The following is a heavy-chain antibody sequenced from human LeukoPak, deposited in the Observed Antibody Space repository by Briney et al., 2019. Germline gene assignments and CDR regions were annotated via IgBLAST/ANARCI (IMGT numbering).Heavy chain of an antibody. Sequence: ASVKVSCKASGYTLADFHLQWVRQAPGHGLEWIGTLNPHSGATHYAQKVRGRVTMTRDTSVNTAYMELSSLTSDDTAVYFCARDRAYDSSGNPMFNPWGQGTLVTVSS. CDR3: ARDRAYDSSGNPMFNP. CDR2: LNPHSGAT. J-gene: IGHJ5*02. V-gene: IGHV1-2*02. D-gene: IGHD3-22*01. CDR1: GYTLADFH.